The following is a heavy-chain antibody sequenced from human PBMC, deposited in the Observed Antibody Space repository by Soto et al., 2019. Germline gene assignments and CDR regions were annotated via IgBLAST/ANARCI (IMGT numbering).Heavy chain of an antibody. Sequence: GGSLRLSCAASGFTFSSYGMHWVRQAPGKGLEWVAVISYDGSNKYYADSVKGRFTISRDNSKNTLYLQMNSLRAEDTAVYYCAKGPRAGLVLGWFDPWGQGTLVTVSS. D-gene: IGHD6-13*01. CDR2: ISYDGSNK. V-gene: IGHV3-30*18. CDR1: GFTFSSYG. CDR3: AKGPRAGLVLGWFDP. J-gene: IGHJ5*02.